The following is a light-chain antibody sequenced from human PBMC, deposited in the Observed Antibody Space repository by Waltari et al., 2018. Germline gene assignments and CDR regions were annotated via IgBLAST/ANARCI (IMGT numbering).Light chain of an antibody. CDR3: QAWDSSIVV. Sequence: SYELTQPPSVSVSPGQTASITCSGDKLGSKYACWYQQKPGRSPILVIYQDTKRPSGIPERFSGSNSGNTATLTISGTQAMDEADYYCQAWDSSIVVFGGGTKLTVV. V-gene: IGLV3-1*01. J-gene: IGLJ2*01. CDR1: KLGSKY. CDR2: QDT.